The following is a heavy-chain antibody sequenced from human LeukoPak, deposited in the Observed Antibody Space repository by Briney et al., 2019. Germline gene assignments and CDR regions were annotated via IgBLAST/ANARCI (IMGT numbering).Heavy chain of an antibody. CDR3: ARDLTGAYYGVFDY. J-gene: IGHJ4*02. CDR1: GYTFTGYY. Sequence: ASVKVSCKASGYTFTGYYMHWVRQAPGQGLEWLGWINPNSGGTNYAQKFQGRVTMTRDTSISTAYLELSSLRSDDTAVYYCARDLTGAYYGVFDYWGQGTLVTVSS. D-gene: IGHD4/OR15-4a*01. V-gene: IGHV1-2*02. CDR2: INPNSGGT.